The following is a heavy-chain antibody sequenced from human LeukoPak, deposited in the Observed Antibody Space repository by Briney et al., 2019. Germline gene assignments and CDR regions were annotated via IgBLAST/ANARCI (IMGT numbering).Heavy chain of an antibody. Sequence: PSQTLSLTCTVSGGSISSGGYSWSWIRQHPGKGLEWTGYIYYSGSIYYNPSLKSRVTISVDTSKNQFSLKLSSVTAADTAVYYCARAYDSSGYSTIHYFDYWGQGTLVTVSS. CDR1: GGSISSGGYS. CDR3: ARAYDSSGYSTIHYFDY. D-gene: IGHD3-22*01. J-gene: IGHJ4*02. V-gene: IGHV4-31*03. CDR2: IYYSGSI.